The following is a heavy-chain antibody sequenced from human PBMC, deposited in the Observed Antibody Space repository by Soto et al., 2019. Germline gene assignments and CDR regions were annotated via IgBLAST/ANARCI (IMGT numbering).Heavy chain of an antibody. J-gene: IGHJ1*01. CDR1: GFTFSSYS. Sequence: GGTLRLSCAASGFTFSSYSMIWVRQAPGKGLEWVSYITSNRDAIYYADSVKGRFTIFRDNAKSSLYLQMNSLRDEDMAVSYSAGSGSCSARGQQPRVAASS. V-gene: IGHV3-48*02. CDR2: ITSNRDAI. CDR3: AGSGSCSA. D-gene: IGHD3-22*01.